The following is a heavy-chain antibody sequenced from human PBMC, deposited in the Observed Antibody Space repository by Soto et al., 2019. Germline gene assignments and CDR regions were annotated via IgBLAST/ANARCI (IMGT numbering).Heavy chain of an antibody. Sequence: GGSLRLSCVASGFTFSTYGMHWVRQVPGKSLVWVSRIKGDGSSLSYEDFVKGRFTISRDNVENTVYLQMGSLRADDTAVYYCARGLKNYYGVDVWGQGTTVTVSS. J-gene: IGHJ6*02. CDR1: GFTFSTYG. CDR3: ARGLKNYYGVDV. CDR2: IKGDGSSL. V-gene: IGHV3-74*01.